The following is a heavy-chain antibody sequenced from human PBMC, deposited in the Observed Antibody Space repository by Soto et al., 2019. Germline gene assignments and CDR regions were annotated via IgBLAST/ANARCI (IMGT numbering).Heavy chain of an antibody. Sequence: ASVKVSCKASGYSFTSYGISWVRRAPGQGLEWMGWISPYNGHTQFVQRFQGRVSMTTDTSTKTAYMELRNLRSDDTAHYYCARDLTIVPATHPRLENYGMDVWGQGTTVTVSS. CDR2: ISPYNGHT. D-gene: IGHD2-2*01. V-gene: IGHV1-18*01. CDR3: ARDLTIVPATHPRLENYGMDV. J-gene: IGHJ6*02. CDR1: GYSFTSYG.